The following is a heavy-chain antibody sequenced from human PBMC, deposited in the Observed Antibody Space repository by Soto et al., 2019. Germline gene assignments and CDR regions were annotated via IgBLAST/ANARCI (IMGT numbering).Heavy chain of an antibody. V-gene: IGHV1-3*01. D-gene: IGHD3-10*01. CDR3: ARDIGDGSGTYYNVAPDY. Sequence: ASVKVSCKASGYIFTRYTIHWVRQAPGQRLEWMGWINVANGDTKYSEKFQGRVTITRDTSTGTSYMELSSLTSEDSAVYYCARDIGDGSGTYYNVAPDYWGQGTQVTVSS. CDR1: GYIFTRYT. CDR2: INVANGDT. J-gene: IGHJ4*02.